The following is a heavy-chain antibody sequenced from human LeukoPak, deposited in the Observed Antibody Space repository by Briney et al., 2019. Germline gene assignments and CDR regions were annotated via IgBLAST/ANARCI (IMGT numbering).Heavy chain of an antibody. CDR1: GFTFTFSAYA. CDR2: TSPDGSNE. D-gene: IGHD2-8*01. CDR3: AREKYCTNTDCLHGRFYFNC. V-gene: IGHV3-30*19. J-gene: IGHJ4*02. Sequence: GGSLRLSCAASGFTFTFSAYAIHWVRQAPGKGLEWVAITSPDGSNENYADSVKGRFTISRDNSKNTLYLQMNTLRVEDTAVYYCAREKYCTNTDCLHGRFYFNCWGQGTLVTVSS.